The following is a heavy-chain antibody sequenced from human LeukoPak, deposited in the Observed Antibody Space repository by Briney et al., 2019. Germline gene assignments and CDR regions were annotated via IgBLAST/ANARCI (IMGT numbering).Heavy chain of an antibody. CDR2: ISSNGVST. D-gene: IGHD5-12*01. CDR1: GFTFSSYA. V-gene: IGHV3-64*01. Sequence: GGSLRLSCAASGFTFSSYAMHWVRQAPGKGLEYVSAISSNGVSTYYANSVKGRFTISRDNSKNTLYLQMGSLRAEDMAVYYCARDSGRYSGYEWEFDYWGQGTLVTVSS. J-gene: IGHJ4*02. CDR3: ARDSGRYSGYEWEFDY.